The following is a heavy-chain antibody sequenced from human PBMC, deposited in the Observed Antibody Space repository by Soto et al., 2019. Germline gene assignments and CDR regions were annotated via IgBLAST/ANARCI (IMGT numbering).Heavy chain of an antibody. CDR3: ARVPGGFTYGFYGMDV. D-gene: IGHD5-18*01. Sequence: GGSLRLSCVASGFIFSRYDMHWVRQSTGKGLEWVSAIGTAGDTRYPDSVKGRFTVSRENAKNSLYLQMNSLRAGDTAVYYCARVPGGFTYGFYGMDVWGQGTTVTVSS. CDR2: IGTAGDT. V-gene: IGHV3-13*01. J-gene: IGHJ6*02. CDR1: GFIFSRYD.